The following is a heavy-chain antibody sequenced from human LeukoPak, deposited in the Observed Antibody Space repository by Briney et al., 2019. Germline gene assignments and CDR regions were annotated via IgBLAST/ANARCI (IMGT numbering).Heavy chain of an antibody. J-gene: IGHJ4*02. CDR2: IIPIFGTA. CDR1: GGTFSSYA. CDR3: ARSSLFGVVTGYFDY. Sequence: SVKASCKATGGTFSSYAISWLRQAPGQGLEWMGRIIPIFGTANYAQKFQGRVTITTDESTSTAYMELSSLRSEDTAVYYCARSSLFGVVTGYFDYWGQGTLVTVSS. V-gene: IGHV1-69*05. D-gene: IGHD3-3*01.